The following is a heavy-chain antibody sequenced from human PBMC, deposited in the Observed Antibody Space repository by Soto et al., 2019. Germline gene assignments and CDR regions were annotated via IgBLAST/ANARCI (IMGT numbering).Heavy chain of an antibody. J-gene: IGHJ5*02. Sequence: QVQLVESGGGVVQPGRSLRLSCAASGFTFSSYGMHWVRQAPGKGLEWVAVISYDGSNKYYADSVKGRFTISRDNSKNTLYLQMNSLRAEDTAVYYCAKVSQQLVRGWFDPWGQGTLVTVSS. CDR2: ISYDGSNK. V-gene: IGHV3-30*18. D-gene: IGHD6-6*01. CDR1: GFTFSSYG. CDR3: AKVSQQLVRGWFDP.